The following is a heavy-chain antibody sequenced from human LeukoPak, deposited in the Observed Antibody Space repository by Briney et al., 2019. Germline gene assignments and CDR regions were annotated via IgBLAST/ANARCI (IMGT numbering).Heavy chain of an antibody. Sequence: PGGSLRLSCAVSGFTCSDYYMRWIRQAPGKALEWVSYISSSGSSIYYADSVKGRFTISRDNAKNSLYLQMNSLRAEDTAVYCCARDGHSSGSPQDDYWGQGTLVTVSS. CDR3: ARDGHSSGSPQDDY. J-gene: IGHJ4*02. CDR1: GFTCSDYY. CDR2: ISSSGSSI. V-gene: IGHV3-11*01. D-gene: IGHD3-22*01.